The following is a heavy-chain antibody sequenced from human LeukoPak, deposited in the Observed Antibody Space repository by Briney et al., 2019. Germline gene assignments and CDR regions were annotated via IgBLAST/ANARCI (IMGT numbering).Heavy chain of an antibody. CDR1: GYTFTSYD. CDR3: AREHYYDSSGYLNWFDP. Sequence: ASAKVSCKASGYTFTSYDINWVRQATGQGLEWMGWMNPNSGNTGYAQKFQGRVTMTRNTSISTAYMELSSLRSEDTAVYYCAREHYYDSSGYLNWFDPWGQGTLVTVSS. CDR2: MNPNSGNT. V-gene: IGHV1-8*01. J-gene: IGHJ5*02. D-gene: IGHD3-22*01.